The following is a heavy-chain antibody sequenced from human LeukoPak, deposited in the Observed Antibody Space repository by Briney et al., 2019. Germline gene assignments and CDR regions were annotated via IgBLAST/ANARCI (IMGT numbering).Heavy chain of an antibody. CDR1: GGSISSGSYY. D-gene: IGHD3-22*01. V-gene: IGHV4-61*02. Sequence: PSETLSLTCTVSGGSISSGSYYWRWIRQPAGKGLEWIVRIYTSGSTNYNPSLKSRITISVDTSKNQFSLKLSSVTAADTAVYYCARIRYYYDNSGYYSDAFDIWGQGTMVTVSS. J-gene: IGHJ3*02. CDR2: IYTSGST. CDR3: ARIRYYYDNSGYYSDAFDI.